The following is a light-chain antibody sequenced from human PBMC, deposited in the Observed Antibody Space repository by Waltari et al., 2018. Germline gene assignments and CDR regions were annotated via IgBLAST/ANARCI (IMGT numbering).Light chain of an antibody. J-gene: IGLJ3*02. CDR3: AAWDDSMNGHWV. CDR1: ASNIGHNL. Sequence: QSVLTQPPSASGTPGQRVTIPCSGRASNIGHNLVTWYQQPPGKAPKLIHYRSDQRPSGVPDRFSGSKSGTSGSLAISGLQAEDEADYYCAAWDDSMNGHWVFGGGTKVTVL. V-gene: IGLV1-44*01. CDR2: RSD.